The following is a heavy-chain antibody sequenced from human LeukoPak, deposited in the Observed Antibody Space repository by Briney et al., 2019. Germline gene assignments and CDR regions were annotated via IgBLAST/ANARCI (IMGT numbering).Heavy chain of an antibody. CDR1: GFTFSSYS. J-gene: IGHJ5*02. CDR3: AREAIFGVVIPFLYNWFDP. Sequence: GGSLRLSCAASGFTFSSYSMNWVRQAPGKGLEWVSSISSSSSYIYYADSVKGRFTISRDNAKNSLYLQMNSLRAEDTAVYYCAREAIFGVVIPFLYNWFDPWGQGTLVTVSS. CDR2: ISSSSSYI. D-gene: IGHD3-3*01. V-gene: IGHV3-21*01.